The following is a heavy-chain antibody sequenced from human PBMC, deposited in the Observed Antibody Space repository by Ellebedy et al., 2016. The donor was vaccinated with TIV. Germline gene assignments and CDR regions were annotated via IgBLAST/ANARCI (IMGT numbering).Heavy chain of an antibody. J-gene: IGHJ6*03. CDR3: AKGGGYCSSTSCYTPDYYYYMDV. V-gene: IGHV3-30*18. CDR2: ISYDGSNK. Sequence: GESLKISXAASGFTFSSYGMHWVRQAPARGLDGLPFISYDGSNKYYADSVKGRFTISRDNSKNTLYLQMNSLRAEDTAVYYCAKGGGYCSSTSCYTPDYYYYMDVWGKGTTVTVSS. D-gene: IGHD2-2*02. CDR1: GFTFSSYG.